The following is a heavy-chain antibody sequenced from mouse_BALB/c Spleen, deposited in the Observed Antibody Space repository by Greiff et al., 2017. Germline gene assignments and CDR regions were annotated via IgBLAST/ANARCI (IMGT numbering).Heavy chain of an antibody. D-gene: IGHD1-2*01. V-gene: IGHV1-4*01. CDR3: SRGVTTATDAC. J-gene: IGHJ3*01. Sequence: LQESGAELARPGASVKMSCKASGYTFTSYTMHWVKQRPGQGLEWIGYINPSSGYTNYNQKFKDKATLTADKSSSTAYMQLSSLTSEDSAVYYCSRGVTTATDACWGQGTLVTVSA. CDR2: INPSSGYT. CDR1: GYTFTSYT.